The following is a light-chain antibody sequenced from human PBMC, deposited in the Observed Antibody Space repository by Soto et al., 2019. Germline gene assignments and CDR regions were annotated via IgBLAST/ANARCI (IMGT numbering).Light chain of an antibody. J-gene: IGLJ1*01. CDR2: EVS. V-gene: IGLV2-8*01. CDR1: SSDVGSYNY. Sequence: QSVLTQPPSASGSPGQSVTISCTGTSSDVGSYNYVSWYQQHPGKAPKLMIYEVSHRPSGVPDRFSGSKSGNTASLTVSGLQAEDEADYSCISYAGSDNFVFGPGTKVTVL. CDR3: ISYAGSDNFV.